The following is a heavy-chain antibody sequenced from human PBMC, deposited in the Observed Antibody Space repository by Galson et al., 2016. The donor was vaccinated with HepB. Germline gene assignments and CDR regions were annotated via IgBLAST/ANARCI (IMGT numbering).Heavy chain of an antibody. CDR2: LSLDSDRI. D-gene: IGHD2-15*01. Sequence: SLRLSCAVSGFTPDLYAMHWVRLVPGKGLEWAAGLSLDSDRIDYADSVKGRFTVSRDIAKNVVYLQMNSLRSEDSALYYCGKDLLPGGLDVWGQGTTVTVSS. J-gene: IGHJ6*02. CDR3: GKDLLPGGLDV. V-gene: IGHV3-9*02. CDR1: GFTPDLYA.